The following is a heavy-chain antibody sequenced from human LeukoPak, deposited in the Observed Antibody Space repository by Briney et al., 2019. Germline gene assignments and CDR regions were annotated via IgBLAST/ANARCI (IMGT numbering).Heavy chain of an antibody. CDR1: GGSISSSTYN. D-gene: IGHD3-22*01. CDR2: VYYTGIT. V-gene: IGHV4-39*01. Sequence: PSETLSLTCTVAGGSISSSTYNWGWIRQPPGKGLEWIGSVYYTGITYYNPSVGSRVTISVDTSKNHFSLELNSVTAADTGVYFCARQVRSPVVMFMDVWGKGTTVIVSS. CDR3: ARQVRSPVVMFMDV. J-gene: IGHJ6*03.